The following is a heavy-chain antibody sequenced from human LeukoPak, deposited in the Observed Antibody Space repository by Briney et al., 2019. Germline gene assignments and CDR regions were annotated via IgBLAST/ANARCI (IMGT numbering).Heavy chain of an antibody. CDR3: AILRSPEAGYFDY. CDR2: ISNSGGST. Sequence: GGPLRLSCEASGFTFSSDAMSWVRQAPGKGLDWVSSISNSGGSTYYADSVKGRFTISRDNSKNTLYLQMNSLRAEDTAVYYCAILRSPEAGYFDYWGQGTLVTVSS. V-gene: IGHV3-23*01. J-gene: IGHJ4*02. D-gene: IGHD1-26*01. CDR1: GFTFSSDA.